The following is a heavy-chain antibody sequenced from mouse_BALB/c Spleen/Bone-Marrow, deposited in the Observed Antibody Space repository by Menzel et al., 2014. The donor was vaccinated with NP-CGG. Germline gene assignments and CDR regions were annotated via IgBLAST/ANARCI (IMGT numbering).Heavy chain of an antibody. V-gene: IGHV1S56*01. J-gene: IGHJ1*01. CDR2: INPGDGSA. CDR3: ARSGDGYYWYFDV. CDR1: GYTFTSYD. Sequence: VKLMESGPELVKPGTLVKMSCKASGYTFTSYDINWVKQRPGQGLELIGWINPGDGSAKYNEKFKGKATLTADKSFSTAYMQLSSLTSENTAVYFCARSGDGYYWYFDVWGAGTMVTVSS. D-gene: IGHD3-1*01.